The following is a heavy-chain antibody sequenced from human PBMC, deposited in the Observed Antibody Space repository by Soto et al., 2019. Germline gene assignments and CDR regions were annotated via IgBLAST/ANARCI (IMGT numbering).Heavy chain of an antibody. V-gene: IGHV4-4*07. Sequence: SETLSLTCTVSGGSISSYYWSWIRQPAGKGLEWIGRIYTSGSTNYNPSLKSRVTMSVDTSKNQFSLKLSSVTAADTAVYYCARGPSLYDILDFDYWGQGTLVTVSS. CDR1: GGSISSYY. CDR2: IYTSGST. J-gene: IGHJ4*02. D-gene: IGHD3-22*01. CDR3: ARGPSLYDILDFDY.